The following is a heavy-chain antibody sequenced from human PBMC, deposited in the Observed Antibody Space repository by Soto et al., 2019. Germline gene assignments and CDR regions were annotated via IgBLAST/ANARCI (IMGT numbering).Heavy chain of an antibody. J-gene: IGHJ3*01. D-gene: IGHD3-16*01. CDR2: ISHGETT. CDR3: ARVGGHGDKGYAMDV. V-gene: IGHV4-31*11. CDR1: GVSINSGGYY. Sequence: SETLSLTCAVSGVSINSGGYYWNWIRHLPGKGLEWIGYISHGETTSYIPSLKSRLTISIDTSNNHVSLKLTSVTADDTDVYYCARVGGHGDKGYAMDVWGHGTMVTVS.